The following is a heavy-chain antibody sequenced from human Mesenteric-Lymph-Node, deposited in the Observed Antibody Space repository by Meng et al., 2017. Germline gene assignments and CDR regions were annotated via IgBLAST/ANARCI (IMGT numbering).Heavy chain of an antibody. D-gene: IGHD6-19*01. CDR3: ARLGVAGTSNYFDY. CDR1: GYSISSGYY. CDR2: IYHSGST. J-gene: IGHJ4*02. V-gene: IGHV4-38-2*02. Sequence: SETLSLTCTVSGYSISSGYYWGWIRQPPGKGLEWIGSIYHSGSTYYNPSLKSRVTISIDTSKNQFSLKLNSVTAADTAMYYCARLGVAGTSNYFDYWGQGALVTVSS.